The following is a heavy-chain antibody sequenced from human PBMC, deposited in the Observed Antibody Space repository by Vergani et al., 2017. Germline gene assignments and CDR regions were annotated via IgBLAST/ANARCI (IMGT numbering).Heavy chain of an antibody. CDR1: GFTFSSYS. J-gene: IGHJ4*02. Sequence: VQLVESGGGVVQPGRSLRLSCAASGFTFSSYSMNWVCQAPGKGLEWVSYISSSSSTIYYADSVKGRFTISRDNAKNSLYLQMNSLRDEDTAVYYCARGGITMVRGVMKKLDCWGQGTLVTVSS. CDR3: ARGGITMVRGVMKKLDC. V-gene: IGHV3-48*02. D-gene: IGHD3-10*01. CDR2: ISSSSSTI.